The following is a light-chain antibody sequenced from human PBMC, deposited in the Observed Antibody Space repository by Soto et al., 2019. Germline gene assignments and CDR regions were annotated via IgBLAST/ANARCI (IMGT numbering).Light chain of an antibody. J-gene: IGLJ2*01. CDR1: KLGGKY. V-gene: IGLV3-1*01. CDR2: DDS. Sequence: SYELTQPPSVSVSPGQTASMTCSGDKLGGKYVCWYQQKPGQSPVLVIYDDSKRPSGIPERFSGSNSGNTATLTISGTQAMDEADYYCQAWDSSVVFGGGTKL. CDR3: QAWDSSVV.